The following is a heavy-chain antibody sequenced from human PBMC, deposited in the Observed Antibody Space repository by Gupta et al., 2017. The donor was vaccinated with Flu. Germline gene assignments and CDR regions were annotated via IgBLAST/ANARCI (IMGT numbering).Heavy chain of an antibody. V-gene: IGHV3-11*01. D-gene: IGHD5-12*01. J-gene: IGHJ5*02. CDR3: ARERVLRLGSWFDP. Sequence: RQAPGKGLEWISYISSSGSTIYYADSVKGRFTISRDNANNSLFLHMNSLRAEDTAIYFCARERVLRLGSWFDPWGQGTLVTVSS. CDR2: ISSSGSTI.